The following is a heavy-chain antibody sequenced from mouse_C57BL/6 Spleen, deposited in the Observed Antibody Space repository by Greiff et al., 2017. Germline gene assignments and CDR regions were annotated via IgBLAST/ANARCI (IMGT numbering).Heavy chain of an antibody. CDR1: GFTFSDYG. V-gene: IGHV5-17*01. CDR2: ISSGSSTI. Sequence: EVMLVESGGGLVKPGGSLKLSCAASGFTFSDYGMHWVRQAPEKGLEWVAYISSGSSTIYYADTVKGRFTISRDNAKNTLFLQMTSLRSEDTAMYYCARQGYDGTFAYWGQGTLVTVSA. J-gene: IGHJ3*01. CDR3: ARQGYDGTFAY. D-gene: IGHD2-2*01.